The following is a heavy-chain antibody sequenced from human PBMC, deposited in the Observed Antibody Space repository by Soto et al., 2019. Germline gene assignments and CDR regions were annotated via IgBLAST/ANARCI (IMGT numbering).Heavy chain of an antibody. CDR2: IYYSGST. J-gene: IGHJ5*02. CDR1: GGSISSSSYY. D-gene: IGHD3-10*01. CDR3: PRHRVRFNPVWFDP. Sequence: QLQLQESGPGLVKPSETLSLTCTVSGGSISSSSYYWGWIRQPPGKGLEWIGSIYYSGSTYYNPSLKSRVTISVDTSKNQFSLKLSSVTAADTAVYYCPRHRVRFNPVWFDPCGQGTLVTVSS. V-gene: IGHV4-39*01.